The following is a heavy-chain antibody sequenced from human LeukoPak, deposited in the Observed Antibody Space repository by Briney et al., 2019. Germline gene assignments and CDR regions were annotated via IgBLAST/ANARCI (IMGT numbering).Heavy chain of an antibody. CDR2: ISYDGSNK. J-gene: IGHJ4*02. CDR1: GFTFSSYG. V-gene: IGHV3-30*18. Sequence: GRSLRLSCAASGFTFSSYGMHWVRQAPGKGLEWVAVISYDGSNKYYAGSVKGRFTISRDNSKNTLYLQMNSLRAEDTAVYYCAKCRDLWLAYFDYWGQGTLVTVSS. CDR3: AKCRDLWLAYFDY. D-gene: IGHD6-19*01.